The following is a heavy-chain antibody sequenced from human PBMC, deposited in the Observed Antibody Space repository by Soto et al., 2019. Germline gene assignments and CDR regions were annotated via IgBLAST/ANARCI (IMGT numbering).Heavy chain of an antibody. CDR2: IWYDGSNK. Sequence: GGARRLSWAASGFTFSSYVMHWVRQAPGKGLEWVAVIWYDGSNKYYADSVKGRFTISRDNSKNTLYLQMNSLRAEDTAVYYCLAEYFQHWGQGTLVTVSS. CDR3: LAEYFQH. CDR1: GFTFSSYV. V-gene: IGHV3-33*01. J-gene: IGHJ1*01.